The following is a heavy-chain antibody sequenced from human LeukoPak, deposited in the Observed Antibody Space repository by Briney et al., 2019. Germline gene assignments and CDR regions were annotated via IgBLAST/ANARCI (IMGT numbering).Heavy chain of an antibody. J-gene: IGHJ4*02. CDR2: INPNGGGT. Sequence: GASVKVSCKASGYTFTGYYMHWVRQAPGQGLEWMGRINPNGGGTNYAQKFQGRVTMTRDTSISTAYMELSRLRSDDTAVYYCARGSGGLGIFDYWGQGTLVTVSS. CDR3: ARGSGGLGIFDY. V-gene: IGHV1-2*06. D-gene: IGHD7-27*01. CDR1: GYTFTGYY.